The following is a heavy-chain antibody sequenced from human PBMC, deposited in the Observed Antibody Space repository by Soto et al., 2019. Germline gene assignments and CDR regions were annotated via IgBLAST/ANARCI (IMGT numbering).Heavy chain of an antibody. CDR3: ARDTQGNYDSRTPFDY. Sequence: SETLSLTCAVYGGSFSGYYWSWIRQPPGKGLEWIGEINHSGSTNYNPSLKSRVTISVDTSKNQFSLKLSSVTAADTAVYYCARDTQGNYDSRTPFDYWGQGTLVTVSS. V-gene: IGHV4-34*01. CDR2: INHSGST. J-gene: IGHJ4*02. D-gene: IGHD3-3*01. CDR1: GGSFSGYY.